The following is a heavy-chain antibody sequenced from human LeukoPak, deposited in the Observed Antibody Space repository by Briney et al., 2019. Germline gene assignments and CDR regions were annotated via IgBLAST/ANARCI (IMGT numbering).Heavy chain of an antibody. CDR3: AKERGGVASRTPPIDY. CDR1: GFTLSTNA. V-gene: IGHV3-23*01. D-gene: IGHD2-2*01. CDR2: ISVSGART. J-gene: IGHJ4*02. Sequence: PGGSLTLSCAASGFTLSTNAMNWVRQAPGKGLEWVSAISVSGARTYYADSVKGRFTISRDNSKNTLDLQMNSLTAEDTAVYYCAKERGGVASRTPPIDYWGQGTLVTVSS.